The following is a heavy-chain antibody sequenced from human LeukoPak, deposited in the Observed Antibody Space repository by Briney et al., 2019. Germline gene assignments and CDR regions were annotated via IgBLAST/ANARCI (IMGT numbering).Heavy chain of an antibody. CDR1: GFTFSSYA. Sequence: GGSLRLSCAASGFTFSSYAMSWVRQAPGKGLEWVSAISGSGGSTYYADSVKGRFTISRDNSKNTLYLQMNSLRAEDTAVYYCARGTPSSSGWLYYGMDVWGQGTTVTVSS. V-gene: IGHV3-23*01. D-gene: IGHD6-19*01. J-gene: IGHJ6*02. CDR2: ISGSGGST. CDR3: ARGTPSSSGWLYYGMDV.